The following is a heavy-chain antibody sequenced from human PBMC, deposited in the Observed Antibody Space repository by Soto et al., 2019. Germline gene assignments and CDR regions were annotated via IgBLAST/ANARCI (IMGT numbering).Heavy chain of an antibody. CDR2: ISYDGSNE. CDR1: GVTISSFG. J-gene: IGHJ4*02. V-gene: IGHV3-30*18. CDR3: AKVKFLDYYDSSGYYSSLWTQAHDY. Sequence: GGPLRLSCVASGVTISSFGMHWVRKDPGKGLEWVAVISYDGSNEYYADSVKGRFTISRDNSKNTLYLQMNSLRAEDTAVYYCAKVKFLDYYDSSGYYSSLWTQAHDYWGQGTLVTVSS. D-gene: IGHD3-22*01.